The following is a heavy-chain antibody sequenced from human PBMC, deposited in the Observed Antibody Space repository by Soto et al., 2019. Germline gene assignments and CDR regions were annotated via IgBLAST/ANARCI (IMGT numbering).Heavy chain of an antibody. CDR3: TTDADYDFWSGYVPDAFDI. D-gene: IGHD3-3*01. CDR2: IKSKTDGGTT. CDR1: SVSNAW. V-gene: IGHV3-15*07. Sequence: SVSNAWMNWVRQAPGKGLEWVGRIKSKTDGGTTDYAAPVKGRFTISRDDSKNTLYLQMNSLKTEDTAVYYCTTDADYDFWSGYVPDAFDIWGQGTMVTVSS. J-gene: IGHJ3*02.